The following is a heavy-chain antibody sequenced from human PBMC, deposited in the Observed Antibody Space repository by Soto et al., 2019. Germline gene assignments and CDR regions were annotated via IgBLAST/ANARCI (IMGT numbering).Heavy chain of an antibody. Sequence: QVQLQESGPGLVKPSQTLSLTCTVSGGSISSGDYYWSWIRQHPGKGLEWIGYIYYSGSTYYNPSLKSRVTTSVDTSKNQFSLKLSSVTAADTAVYYCARWWSGSRQGFDPWGHGTLVTVSS. CDR2: IYYSGST. D-gene: IGHD3-3*01. CDR1: GGSISSGDYY. CDR3: ARWWSGSRQGFDP. J-gene: IGHJ5*02. V-gene: IGHV4-31*03.